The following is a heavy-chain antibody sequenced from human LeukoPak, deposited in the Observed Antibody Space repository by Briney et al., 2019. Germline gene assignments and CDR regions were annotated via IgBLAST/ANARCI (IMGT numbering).Heavy chain of an antibody. D-gene: IGHD3-10*01. CDR3: ARGGGYGSGSYRDI. V-gene: IGHV3-48*03. J-gene: IGHJ3*02. CDR2: ISSSGSTI. CDR1: GFTFSSYE. Sequence: PGGSLRLSCAASGFTFSSYEMNWVRQAPGKGLEWVSYISSSGSTIYYADSVKGRFTISRDNAKNSLYLQMNSLRAEDTALYYCARGGGYGSGSYRDIWGQGTMVTVSS.